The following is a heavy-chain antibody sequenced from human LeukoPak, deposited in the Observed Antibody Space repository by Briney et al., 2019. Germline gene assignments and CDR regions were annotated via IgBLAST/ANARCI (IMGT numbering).Heavy chain of an antibody. D-gene: IGHD2-15*01. CDR3: ARLLPLQGGDV. Sequence: SQTLSLTCAVSGGSISSGGYYWSWFRQPPGKGLEWIGEINHSGGTNYNPSLKSRVTISLDTSNNQFSLKLSSVTAADTAVYYCARLLPLQGGDVWGQGTTVTVSS. CDR2: INHSGGT. V-gene: IGHV4-30-2*01. J-gene: IGHJ6*02. CDR1: GGSISSGGYY.